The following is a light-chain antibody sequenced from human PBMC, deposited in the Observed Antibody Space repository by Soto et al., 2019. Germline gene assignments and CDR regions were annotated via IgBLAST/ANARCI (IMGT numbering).Light chain of an antibody. CDR1: QTVSSN. CDR3: QQYNNWPRT. Sequence: EIVMTQSPGTLSVSPGERATLSCRASQTVSSNLAWYQQVPGQAPRLVIYGASTRATGIPARFSGSGSGTEFNLTISSLQSEDFAVYYCQQYNNWPRTFGQGTKVEIK. J-gene: IGKJ1*01. CDR2: GAS. V-gene: IGKV3-15*01.